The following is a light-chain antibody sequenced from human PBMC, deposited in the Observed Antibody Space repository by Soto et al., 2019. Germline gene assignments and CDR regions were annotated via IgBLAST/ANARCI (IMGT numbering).Light chain of an antibody. CDR1: QSLYNSF. CDR3: QQYGSPPHT. Sequence: EIVLTQSPGTLSLSPGERATLSCRASQSLYNSFLAWYQQKPGQTPRLLINAVSNRATGVPDRFSCSGSGTDFTLTISRLEPEDFAVYYCQQYGSPPHTFGQGTKVEI. V-gene: IGKV3-20*01. J-gene: IGKJ2*01. CDR2: AVS.